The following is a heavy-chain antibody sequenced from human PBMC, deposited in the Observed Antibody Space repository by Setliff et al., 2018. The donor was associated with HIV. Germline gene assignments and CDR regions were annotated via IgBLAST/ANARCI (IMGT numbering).Heavy chain of an antibody. J-gene: IGHJ4*02. CDR3: AGGSMYAY. CDR1: GGSISSYY. V-gene: IGHV4-59*08. CDR2: ISYSGST. D-gene: IGHD2-8*01. Sequence: PSETLSLTCTVSGGSISSYYWSWIRQPPGKGLEWIGYISYSGSTNYNPSLKSRVTISVDTSKNQFSLRLSSVTAADTAVYYCAGGSMYAYWGQGTLVTVSS.